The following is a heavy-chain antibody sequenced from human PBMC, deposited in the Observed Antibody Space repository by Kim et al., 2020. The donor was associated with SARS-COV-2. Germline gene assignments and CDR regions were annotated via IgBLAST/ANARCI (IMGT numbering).Heavy chain of an antibody. CDR3: ARVIVAPGGYYYYGMDV. D-gene: IGHD3-16*02. CDR1: GGSISSSNW. V-gene: IGHV4-4*02. Sequence: SETLSLTCAVSGGSISSSNWWSWVRQPPGKGLEWIGEIYHSGSTNYNPSLKSRVTISVDKSKNQFSLKLSSVTAADTAVYYCARVIVAPGGYYYYGMDVWGQGTTVTVSS. J-gene: IGHJ6*02. CDR2: IYHSGST.